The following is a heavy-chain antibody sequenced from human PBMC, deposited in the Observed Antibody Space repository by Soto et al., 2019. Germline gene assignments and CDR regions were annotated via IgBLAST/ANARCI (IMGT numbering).Heavy chain of an antibody. V-gene: IGHV5-10-1*01. CDR3: ARHSGPYSSSSPVGY. CDR1: GYSFTSYW. CDR2: IDPSESYT. J-gene: IGHJ4*02. Sequence: GESLKISCKGSGYSFTSYWITWVRQMPGKGLEWMGWIDPSESYTSYSPSFQGHVTISADKAISTAYLQWSSLKASDTAMYYCARHSGPYSSSSPVGYWGQGTLVTVSS. D-gene: IGHD6-6*01.